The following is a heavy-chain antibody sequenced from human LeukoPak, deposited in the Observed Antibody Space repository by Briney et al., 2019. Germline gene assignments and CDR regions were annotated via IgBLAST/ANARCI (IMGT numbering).Heavy chain of an antibody. CDR2: INDDGSLT. V-gene: IGHV3-64*04. J-gene: IGHJ4*02. CDR3: ASYGSGSRAFYFDY. Sequence: GGSLRLSCLAAGFTFRSHAMHWVRQAPGKGLEYVSTINDDGSLTYYADSVKGRFTISRDNSKNTLYLQMNSLRAEDTAVYYCASYGSGSRAFYFDYWGQGTLVTVSS. D-gene: IGHD3-10*01. CDR1: GFTFRSHA.